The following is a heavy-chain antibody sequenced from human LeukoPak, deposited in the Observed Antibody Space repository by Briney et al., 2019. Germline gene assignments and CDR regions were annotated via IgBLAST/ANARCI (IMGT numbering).Heavy chain of an antibody. CDR3: ARAIAGAAGTSWFDP. CDR2: MNPNSGNT. D-gene: IGHD1/OR15-1a*01. CDR1: GYTFTSYD. V-gene: IGHV1-8*01. Sequence: ASVKVSCKASGYTFTSYDINWVRQATGQGLEWMGWMNPNSGNTGYAQKFQGRVTMTRNTSISTAYMELNSLRSEDTAVYYCARAIAGAAGTSWFDPWGQGTLVTVSS. J-gene: IGHJ5*02.